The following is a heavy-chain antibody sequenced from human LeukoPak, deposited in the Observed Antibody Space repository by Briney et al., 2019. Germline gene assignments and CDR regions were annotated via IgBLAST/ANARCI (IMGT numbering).Heavy chain of an antibody. D-gene: IGHD4-17*01. CDR1: GFTFSSYG. J-gene: IGHJ4*02. Sequence: GGSLRLSCAASGFTFSSYGMSWVRQAPGKGLEWVSAISGSGGSTYYADSVKGRFTISRDNFKNTLYLQMNSLRAEDTAVYYCAKDDYGDYVHIVGVFDYWGQGTLVTVSS. V-gene: IGHV3-23*01. CDR3: AKDDYGDYVHIVGVFDY. CDR2: ISGSGGST.